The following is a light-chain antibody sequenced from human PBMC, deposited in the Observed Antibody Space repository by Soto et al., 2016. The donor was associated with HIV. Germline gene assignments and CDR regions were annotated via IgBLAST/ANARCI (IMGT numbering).Light chain of an antibody. CDR1: NLEDQY. V-gene: IGLV3-1*01. J-gene: IGLJ2*01. CDR2: QDT. CDR3: QAWDSSSVV. Sequence: SFDLTQPPSVSVSPGQTASIACSGDNLEDQYVCWYQQRPGQSPILLIYQDTKRPSGIPERFSGSNSGNTATLTISGTQAMDEADYYCQAWDSSSVVFGGGTKLTV.